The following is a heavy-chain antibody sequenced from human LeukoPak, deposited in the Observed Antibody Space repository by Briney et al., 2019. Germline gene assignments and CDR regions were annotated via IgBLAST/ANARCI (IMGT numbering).Heavy chain of an antibody. CDR3: AIYCTNGVCLGAPYNFDL. CDR1: GFTVSSNY. V-gene: IGHV3-53*01. Sequence: GGSLRLSCAASGFTVSSNYMSWVRQAPGKGLEWVSVIYSGGSTYYADSVKGRFTISRDNSKNTLYLQMNSLRAEDTAVYYCAIYCTNGVCLGAPYNFDLWGRGTLVTVSS. CDR2: IYSGGST. J-gene: IGHJ2*01. D-gene: IGHD2-8*01.